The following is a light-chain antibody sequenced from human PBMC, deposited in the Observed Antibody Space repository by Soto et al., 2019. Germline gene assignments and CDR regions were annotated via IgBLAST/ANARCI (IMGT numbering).Light chain of an antibody. CDR1: QSISGY. V-gene: IGKV1-5*01. Sequence: DIQMTPSPSTLSASVGDTLTITCRASQSISGYLAWYQQKPGKAPKLLSLESGVPSRFIGSGSGTGFTLTISRLQPDDSASYYCQQYHSYPWTFGQGTRVEIK. CDR3: QQYHSYPWT. J-gene: IGKJ1*01.